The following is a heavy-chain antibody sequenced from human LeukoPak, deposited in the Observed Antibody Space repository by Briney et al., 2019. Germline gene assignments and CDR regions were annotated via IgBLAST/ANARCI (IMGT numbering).Heavy chain of an antibody. CDR2: IFYIGST. D-gene: IGHD3-22*01. J-gene: IGHJ4*02. CDR1: GGAISSSHYY. Sequence: SEALSLTCTVSGGAISSSHYYWGWIRQPPGKGLEWIGSIFYIGSTSYNSSLKSRVTISVDTSKNQFSLKLSSVTAEDTAVYYCAILPARDTYYYDSSGYYRPGVHWGQGTLVTVSS. V-gene: IGHV4-39*07. CDR3: AILPARDTYYYDSSGYYRPGVH.